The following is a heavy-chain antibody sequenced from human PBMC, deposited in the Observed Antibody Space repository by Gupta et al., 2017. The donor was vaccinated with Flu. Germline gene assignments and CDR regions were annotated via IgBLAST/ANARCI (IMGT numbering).Heavy chain of an antibody. CDR3: ARAHTPSGDYVEYAMDV. V-gene: IGHV3-13*01. Sequence: VQVVESGGGLVQPGGSLRLSCAVAGFTFSNYDLHWVRQATGKSLEWVSTIGTAGDTYYTDSVKGRFTISRENAKNSLYLQMNSLRAGDTAVYYCARAHTPSGDYVEYAMDVWGQGTTVTVSS. D-gene: IGHD4-17*01. CDR2: IGTAGDT. J-gene: IGHJ6*02. CDR1: GFTFSNYD.